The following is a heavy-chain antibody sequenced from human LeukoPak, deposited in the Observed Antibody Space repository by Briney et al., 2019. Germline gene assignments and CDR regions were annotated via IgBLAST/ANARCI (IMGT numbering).Heavy chain of an antibody. D-gene: IGHD3-3*01. Sequence: ASVKVSCKASGGTFSSYAISWVRQAPGQGLEWMGGIIPIFGTANYAQKFQGRVTITADESTSTAYMELSSLRSVDTAVYYCARDDFWSGYYNYYYGMDVWGQGTTVTVSS. CDR3: ARDDFWSGYYNYYYGMDV. J-gene: IGHJ6*02. CDR2: IIPIFGTA. V-gene: IGHV1-69*13. CDR1: GGTFSSYA.